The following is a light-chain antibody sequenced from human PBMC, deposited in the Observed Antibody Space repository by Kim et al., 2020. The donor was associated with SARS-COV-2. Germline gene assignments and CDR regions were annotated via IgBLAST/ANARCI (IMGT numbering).Light chain of an antibody. J-gene: IGKJ2*01. CDR1: QGIASW. CDR3: QQVNSFPPT. CDR2: TTS. Sequence: DIQMTQSPSSVSASVGETVTITCRASQGIASWLAWYQQKPGEAPKLLIYTTSNVVTGVPSRFRGSGSGTDFTLTIRGLQPEDFATYYCQQVNSFPPTFGQGTKLEI. V-gene: IGKV1-12*01.